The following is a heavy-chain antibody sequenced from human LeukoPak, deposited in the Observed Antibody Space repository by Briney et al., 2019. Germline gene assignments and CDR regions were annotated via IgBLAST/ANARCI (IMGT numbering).Heavy chain of an antibody. CDR2: VYSGGST. V-gene: IGHV3-53*01. CDR1: GFTVSSNY. CDR3: ASSSYGDYTFDY. D-gene: IGHD4-17*01. Sequence: GGSLRLSCAASGFTVSSNYMSWVRQAPGKGLEWVSVVYSGGSTYYADSVKGRFTISRDNSKNTLYPQMNSLRAEDTAVYYCASSSYGDYTFDYWGQGTLVTVSS. J-gene: IGHJ4*02.